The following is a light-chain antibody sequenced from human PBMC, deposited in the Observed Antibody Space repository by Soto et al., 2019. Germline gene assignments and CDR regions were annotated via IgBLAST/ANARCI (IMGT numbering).Light chain of an antibody. CDR3: QQYNSPWT. CDR2: DAS. CDR1: QSISSW. Sequence: DIQMTQSPSTLSASVGDRVTITCRASQSISSWLAWYQQKPGKAPKLLTYDASSFESGVTSRFSGSGSGTEFTLTISSLPPDDFATYYCQQYNSPWTFGQGTKVDIK. J-gene: IGKJ1*01. V-gene: IGKV1-5*01.